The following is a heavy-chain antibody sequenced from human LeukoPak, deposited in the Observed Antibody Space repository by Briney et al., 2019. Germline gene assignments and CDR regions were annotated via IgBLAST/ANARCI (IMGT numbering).Heavy chain of an antibody. CDR1: GFTFSSYW. V-gene: IGHV3-7*01. Sequence: GGSLRLSCAASGFTFSSYWMSWVRQAPGKGLEWVANIKQDGSEKYYVDSVKGRFTISRDNAKNSLYLQMNSLRAEGTAVYYCARDTAIRNVVMVSFDYWGQGTLVTVSS. J-gene: IGHJ4*02. CDR3: ARDTAIRNVVMVSFDY. D-gene: IGHD2-8*01. CDR2: IKQDGSEK.